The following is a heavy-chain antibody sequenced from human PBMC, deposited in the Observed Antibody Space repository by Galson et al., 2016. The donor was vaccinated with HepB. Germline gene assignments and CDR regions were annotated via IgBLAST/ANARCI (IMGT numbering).Heavy chain of an antibody. CDR3: VFGATGAFDF. D-gene: IGHD1-26*01. CDR1: GFTFSGCS. Sequence: SLRLSCAASGFTFSGCSMNWVRQAPGKGLEWVSSISSSSTYIYYADSVKGRFTISRDNAKNSLSLRMNSLRADDTAVYYCVFGATGAFDFWGQGTMVTVSS. J-gene: IGHJ3*01. V-gene: IGHV3-21*01. CDR2: ISSSSTYI.